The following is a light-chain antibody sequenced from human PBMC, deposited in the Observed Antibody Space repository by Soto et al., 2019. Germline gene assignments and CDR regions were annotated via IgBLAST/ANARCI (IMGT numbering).Light chain of an antibody. J-gene: IGKJ1*01. CDR1: QAVNTR. Sequence: EIVLTQSPATLSSFPGDRFTLSCRASQAVNTRLAWYQHKPGQASRLLIYLTSNRAAGIPARFSGSGSGTDFTLTISDVEPEDFAVYYCHQRQSWPRTFGQGTKVDIK. CDR3: HQRQSWPRT. CDR2: LTS. V-gene: IGKV3-11*01.